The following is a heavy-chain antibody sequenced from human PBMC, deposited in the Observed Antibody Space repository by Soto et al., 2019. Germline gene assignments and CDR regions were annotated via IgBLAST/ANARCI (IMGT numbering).Heavy chain of an antibody. CDR3: ARGDRGWGVFDY. D-gene: IGHD6-19*01. CDR2: INGGNGNT. Sequence: QVQLVQSGAEVKKPGASVKVSCKASGYTFTSYAMHWVRQAPGQRLEWMGWINGGNGNTKYSQKFQGRVTITRDTSASTAYMELSSLRSEDTAVYYCARGDRGWGVFDYWGQGTLVTVSS. V-gene: IGHV1-3*01. CDR1: GYTFTSYA. J-gene: IGHJ4*02.